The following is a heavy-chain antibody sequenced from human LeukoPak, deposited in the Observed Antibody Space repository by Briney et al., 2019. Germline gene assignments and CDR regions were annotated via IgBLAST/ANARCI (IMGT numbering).Heavy chain of an antibody. J-gene: IGHJ5*02. CDR1: GGSISSSSYY. CDR2: IYYSGST. D-gene: IGHD1-14*01. V-gene: IGHV4-39*01. CDR3: VRICPEFDP. Sequence: PSETLSLTCTVSGGSISSSSYYWGWIRQPPGKGLEWIGSIYYSGSTYYNPSLKSRVTISVDTSKNQFSLKLSSVTAADTAVYYCVRICPEFDPWGQGTLVTVSS.